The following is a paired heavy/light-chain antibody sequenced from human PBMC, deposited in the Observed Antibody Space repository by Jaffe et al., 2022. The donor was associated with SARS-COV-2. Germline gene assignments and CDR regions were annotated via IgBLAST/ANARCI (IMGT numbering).Light chain of an antibody. CDR3: QQYYSTPWT. V-gene: IGKV4-1*01. CDR1: QSVLYSFNNKNS. Sequence: DIVMTQSPDSLAVSLGERTTINCKSSQSVLYSFNNKNSLAWYQQKPGQPPKLLIYWASTRESGVPDRFSGSGSGTDFTLTISSLQAEDVAVYYCQQYYSTPWTFGQGTKVEIK. CDR2: WAS. J-gene: IGKJ1*01.
Heavy chain of an antibody. V-gene: IGHV4-61*02. CDR1: GGSISSDIYY. CDR2: IYTSGTT. CDR3: ARGGDASGARGYFGL. D-gene: IGHD3-10*01. Sequence: QVQLQESGPGLVKPSQTLSLTCTVSGGSISSDIYYWSWIRQPAGKGLEWIGRIYTSGTTDYNPSLRSRVTISLDTSMNHFSLRLSSVTAADTAVYYCARGGDASGARGYFGLWGRGTLVTVSS. J-gene: IGHJ2*01.